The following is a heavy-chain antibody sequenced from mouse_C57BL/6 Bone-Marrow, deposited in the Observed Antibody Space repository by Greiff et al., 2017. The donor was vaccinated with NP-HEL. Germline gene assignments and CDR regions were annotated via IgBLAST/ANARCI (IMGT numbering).Heavy chain of an antibody. CDR3: ATGYYGSSYGYFDD. V-gene: IGHV5-6*01. J-gene: IGHJ2*01. CDR2: ISSGGSYT. Sequence: EVQLQESGGDLVKPGGSLKLSCAASGFTFSSYGMSWVRQTPDKRLAWVATISSGGSYTYYPDSVKGRFTISRDNAKNTLYLQMSSLKSEDTAMYYCATGYYGSSYGYFDDWGQGTTLTVSS. CDR1: GFTFSSYG. D-gene: IGHD1-1*01.